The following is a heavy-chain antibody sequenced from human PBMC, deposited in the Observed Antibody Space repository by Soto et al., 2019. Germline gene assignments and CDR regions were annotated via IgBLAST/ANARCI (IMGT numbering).Heavy chain of an antibody. D-gene: IGHD3-22*01. V-gene: IGHV4-61*01. Sequence: SLTCIVSGGSVSSGSYYWSWIRQPPGKGLEWIGYIYYSGSTNYNPSLKSRVTISIDTSKNQFSLKLSSVAAADTAVYYCARGYYDSTGYYFKFDSWGQGTLVTVSS. CDR3: ARGYYDSTGYYFKFDS. CDR1: GGSVSSGSYY. J-gene: IGHJ4*02. CDR2: IYYSGST.